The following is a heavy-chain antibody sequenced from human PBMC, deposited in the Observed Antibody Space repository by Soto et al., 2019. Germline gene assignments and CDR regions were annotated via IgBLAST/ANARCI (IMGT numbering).Heavy chain of an antibody. CDR3: ARSQGGSSSLDIYYYYYYGMDV. J-gene: IGHJ6*02. CDR1: GGTFSTYA. D-gene: IGHD3-3*02. CDR2: VIPIFGTP. V-gene: IGHV1-69*01. Sequence: QVQLVQSGAEVKKPGSSVKVSCKAPGGTFSTYAINWVRQAPGQGLEWLGGVIPIFGTPKYAQKFQGRVTVTADESTSTGYTELRSLRSEDTALYYRARSQGGSSSLDIYYYYYYGMDVWGPGTTVTVSS.